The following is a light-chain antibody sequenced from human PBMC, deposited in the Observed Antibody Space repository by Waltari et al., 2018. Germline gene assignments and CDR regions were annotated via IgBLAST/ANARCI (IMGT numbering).Light chain of an antibody. Sequence: DIQMTQSPSSLSASVGDRVTITCRASQSISSYLNWYQQKPGKAPKLLIYAASSLQSGVPSRFSGSESGTDFTLTISSLQPEDFATYYCQQSYRTPRTFGQGTKVEIK. CDR1: QSISSY. CDR3: QQSYRTPRT. CDR2: AAS. J-gene: IGKJ1*01. V-gene: IGKV1-39*01.